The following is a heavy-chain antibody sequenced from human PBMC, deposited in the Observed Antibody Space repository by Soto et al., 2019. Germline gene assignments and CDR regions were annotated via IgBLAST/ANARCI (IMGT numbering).Heavy chain of an antibody. J-gene: IGHJ6*03. CDR2: IKQDGSQK. Sequence: EVQLVESGGGLVQPGGSLRLSCAASGFTFSSYWMSWVRQAPGKGLEWVANIKQDGSQKYYVDSVKGRFTISRDNAKTSLYLQMNSLRAEDTAVYYCARDLDYYYMDVWGKGTTVTVSS. CDR1: GFTFSSYW. V-gene: IGHV3-7*01. CDR3: ARDLDYYYMDV.